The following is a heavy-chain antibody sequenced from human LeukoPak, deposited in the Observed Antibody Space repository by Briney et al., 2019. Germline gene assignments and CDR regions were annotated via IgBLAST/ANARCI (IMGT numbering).Heavy chain of an antibody. Sequence: SVKVSYKASGFTFISSAVQWVRQARGQRLEWIGWIVVGSGKINYAQKFQERVTITSDMSTSTAYMELSSLRSEDTAVYYCAASPKLTGVVPAAWGWGQGTLVTVSS. V-gene: IGHV1-58*01. D-gene: IGHD7-27*01. CDR2: IVVGSGKI. CDR3: AASPKLTGVVPAAWG. CDR1: GFTFISSA. J-gene: IGHJ4*02.